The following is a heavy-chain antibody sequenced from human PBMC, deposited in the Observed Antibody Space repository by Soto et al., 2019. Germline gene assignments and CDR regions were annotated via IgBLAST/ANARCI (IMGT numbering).Heavy chain of an antibody. Sequence: EVQLVESGGGLIQPGGSLRLSCAASGFIVSHNYMSWVRQAPGKGLEWVSLIYDDGRSYYADSVKGRFTISRDNSKNMLYLQLNSLRAEDSAVYYCARLPDYSYFFGLDAWGQGTTVTVSS. CDR2: IYDDGRS. V-gene: IGHV3-53*01. CDR1: GFIVSHNY. CDR3: ARLPDYSYFFGLDA. J-gene: IGHJ6*02.